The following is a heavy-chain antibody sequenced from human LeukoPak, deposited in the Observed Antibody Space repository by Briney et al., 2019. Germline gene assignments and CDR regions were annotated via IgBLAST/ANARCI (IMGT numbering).Heavy chain of an antibody. Sequence: ASVKVSCKASGYTFTNYDFSWVRQAPGQGLEWMGWISTYSGSTNYAQELQGRVTMTTDTSTSTAYMELRSLSSDDTAVYYCARQGYGGNPQGAADYWGQGTLVTVSS. J-gene: IGHJ4*02. D-gene: IGHD4-23*01. CDR2: ISTYSGST. CDR3: ARQGYGGNPQGAADY. V-gene: IGHV1-18*01. CDR1: GYTFTNYD.